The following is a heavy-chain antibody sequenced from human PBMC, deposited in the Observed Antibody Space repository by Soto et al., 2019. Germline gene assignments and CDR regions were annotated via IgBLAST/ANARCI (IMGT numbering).Heavy chain of an antibody. CDR2: ISYDGSNK. Sequence: PGGSLRLSCAASGFTFSSYAMHWVRQAPGKGLEWVAVISYDGSNKYYADSVKGRFTISRDNSKNTLYLQMNSLRAEDTAVYYCARDRGRYSYYYYGVDVWGQGTTVTVSS. V-gene: IGHV3-30-3*01. D-gene: IGHD3-9*01. J-gene: IGHJ6*02. CDR1: GFTFSSYA. CDR3: ARDRGRYSYYYYGVDV.